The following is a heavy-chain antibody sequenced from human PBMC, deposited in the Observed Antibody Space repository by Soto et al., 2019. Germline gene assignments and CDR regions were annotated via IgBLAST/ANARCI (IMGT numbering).Heavy chain of an antibody. CDR2: INTYNGNT. V-gene: IGHV1-18*01. Sequence: QVQLVQSGAEVKKPGASVKVSCKASGYTFTSYGISWVRQAPGQGLEWMGWINTYNGNTKYAQKLQGRVTMTTDTSTTTAYMDLRSLRSDVTAVYSCARSWGVFNVPFDYWGQGTLVTVSS. J-gene: IGHJ4*02. CDR3: ARSWGVFNVPFDY. CDR1: GYTFTSYG. D-gene: IGHD3-10*02.